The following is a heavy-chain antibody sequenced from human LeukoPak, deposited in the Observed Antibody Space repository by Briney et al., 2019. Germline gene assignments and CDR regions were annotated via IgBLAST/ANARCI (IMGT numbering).Heavy chain of an antibody. CDR3: TTDGLVVVPAAPFDY. D-gene: IGHD2-2*01. V-gene: IGHV3-15*01. CDR2: IKSKTDGGTT. Sequence: PGGSLRLSCAASGFTFSNAWMSWVRQAPGKGLEWVGRIKSKTDGGTTDYAAPVKGRFTISRDDSKNTLYLQMNSLKTEDTAVYCCTTDGLVVVPAAPFDYWGQGTLVTVSS. CDR1: GFTFSNAW. J-gene: IGHJ4*02.